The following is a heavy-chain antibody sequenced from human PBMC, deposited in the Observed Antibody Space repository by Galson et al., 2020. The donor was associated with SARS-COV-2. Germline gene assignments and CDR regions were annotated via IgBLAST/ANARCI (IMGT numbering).Heavy chain of an antibody. CDR2: ISYDGSNK. CDR3: ARDSVYGDLTVDWNFYL. J-gene: IGHJ2*01. D-gene: IGHD4-17*01. V-gene: IGHV3-30*03. CDR1: GFTFSSYG. Sequence: GESLKISCAASGFTFSSYGMHWVRQAPVKGLEWVAVISYDGSNKYYADSVKGRFTISRDNTKNSMYLQMNSLRAEDTAVYYCARDSVYGDLTVDWNFYLWGRGILVTVSS.